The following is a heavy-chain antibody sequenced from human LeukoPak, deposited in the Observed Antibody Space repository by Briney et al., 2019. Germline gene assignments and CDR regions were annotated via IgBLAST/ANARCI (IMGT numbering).Heavy chain of an antibody. CDR1: GFIVSNSF. CDR2: IYSGGSI. Sequence: GGSLRLSCAASGFIVSNSFMGWVRQALGKGLEWVSVIYSGGSIYYTDSVKGRFTISRDNSKNTLYLQMDSLRADDTAVYYCARVDNIVATIPDLWGQGTMVTVSS. V-gene: IGHV3-53*01. J-gene: IGHJ3*01. CDR3: ARVDNIVATIPDL. D-gene: IGHD5-12*01.